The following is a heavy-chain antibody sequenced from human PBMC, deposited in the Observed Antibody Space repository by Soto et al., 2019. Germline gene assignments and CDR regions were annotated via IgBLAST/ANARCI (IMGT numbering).Heavy chain of an antibody. Sequence: GGSLRLSCAASGFTFRNFSMSWVRQAPGKGLEWVSTISGSDGNTNYADFVKGRFTISRDNFLNTLYLQLHSLGVDDTAVYYCAKSAPAAEGTGPFDYWGQGTLVTVSS. V-gene: IGHV3-23*01. CDR3: AKSAPAAEGTGPFDY. D-gene: IGHD6-13*01. CDR1: GFTFRNFS. CDR2: ISGSDGNT. J-gene: IGHJ4*02.